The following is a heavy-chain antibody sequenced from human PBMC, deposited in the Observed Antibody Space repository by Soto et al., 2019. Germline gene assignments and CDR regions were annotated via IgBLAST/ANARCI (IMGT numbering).Heavy chain of an antibody. CDR2: ISANGDNV. Sequence: GGSLRLSCVASGFTVDDYAMHWVRQTPGKGLEWVSGISANGDNVDYADSIKGRFIISRDNAKNSLFLQMNSLRPEDTALYYCAKDMKWGGMTTIHYFDSWGQGTQVTVSS. CDR1: GFTVDDYA. CDR3: AKDMKWGGMTTIHYFDS. D-gene: IGHD4-17*01. J-gene: IGHJ4*02. V-gene: IGHV3-9*01.